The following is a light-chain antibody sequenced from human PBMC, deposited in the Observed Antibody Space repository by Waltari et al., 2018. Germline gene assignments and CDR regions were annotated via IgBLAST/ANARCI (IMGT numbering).Light chain of an antibody. CDR1: PSNTGNNP. CDR3: AARDDSLNVWV. V-gene: IGLV1-44*01. Sequence: QSVLTQPPSVSGTPGQRVTISCSGSPSNTGNNPVNWYQQFPGTAPKVLIYDDKQRPWGVPDRFSVSKSGPSASLVISGLQSDDEADYYCAARDDSLNVWVFGGGTKVTVL. CDR2: DDK. J-gene: IGLJ3*02.